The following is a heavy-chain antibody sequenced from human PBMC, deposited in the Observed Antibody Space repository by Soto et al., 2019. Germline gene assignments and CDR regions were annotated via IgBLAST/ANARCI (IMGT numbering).Heavy chain of an antibody. V-gene: IGHV4-28*01. Sequence: SETLSLTCAVSGYSISISNWCGCIRQPPGKGLEWIGYIYYSGSTYYNPSLKSRVTMSVDTSKNQFSLKLSSVTAVDTAVYYCARSGHYYDSSGPRTYYFDYWGQGTLVTVSS. CDR2: IYYSGST. J-gene: IGHJ4*02. CDR1: GYSISISNW. CDR3: ARSGHYYDSSGPRTYYFDY. D-gene: IGHD3-22*01.